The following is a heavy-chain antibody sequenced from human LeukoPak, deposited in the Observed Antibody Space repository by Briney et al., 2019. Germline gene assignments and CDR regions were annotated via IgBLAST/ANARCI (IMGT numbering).Heavy chain of an antibody. Sequence: GASVKVSCKASGYTFTSYGISWVRQAPGQGLEWMGWISAYNGNTNYAQKLQGRVTMTTDTSTSTAYMELSSLRSEDTAVYYCAGRDQMANAFDIWGQGTMVTVSS. V-gene: IGHV1-18*01. J-gene: IGHJ3*02. D-gene: IGHD5-24*01. CDR3: AGRDQMANAFDI. CDR2: ISAYNGNT. CDR1: GYTFTSYG.